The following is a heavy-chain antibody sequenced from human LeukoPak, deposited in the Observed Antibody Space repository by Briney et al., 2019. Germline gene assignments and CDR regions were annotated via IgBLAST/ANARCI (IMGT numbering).Heavy chain of an antibody. CDR2: IIPIFGTA. CDR1: GGTFSSYA. J-gene: IGHJ6*03. D-gene: IGHD3-3*01. CDR3: AHDFWRRADYYYYYYMDV. Sequence: SVKVSYKASGGTFSSYAIIWVRQAPGQGLEWMGGIIPIFGTANYAQKFQGRVTITADESTSTGYMELSSLRTEDTAVYYCAHDFWRRADYYYYYYMDVWGKGTTVTVSS. V-gene: IGHV1-69*13.